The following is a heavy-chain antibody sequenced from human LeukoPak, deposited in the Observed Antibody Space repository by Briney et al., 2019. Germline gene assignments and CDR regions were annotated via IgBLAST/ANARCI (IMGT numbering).Heavy chain of an antibody. CDR3: ASTSYSSPNDAFDI. CDR1: GFTFSSYW. D-gene: IGHD6-19*01. Sequence: PGGSLRLSCVGSGFTFSSYWMSWVRQTPQKGLEWVANIKRDGSEEFYVDSVKGRFTISRDNAKNSLYLQMNSLRADDTAVYYCASTSYSSPNDAFDIWGQGTMVTVSS. J-gene: IGHJ3*02. CDR2: IKRDGSEE. V-gene: IGHV3-7*01.